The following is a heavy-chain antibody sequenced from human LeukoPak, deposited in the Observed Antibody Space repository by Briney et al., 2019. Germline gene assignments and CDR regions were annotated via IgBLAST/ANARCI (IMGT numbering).Heavy chain of an antibody. V-gene: IGHV1-46*01. CDR2: INPSGGST. D-gene: IGHD6-13*01. CDR3: ASIRAWQQLVIDAFDI. CDR1: GYTFTGYY. J-gene: IGHJ3*02. Sequence: ASVKVSCKASGYTFTGYYMHWVRQAPGQGLEWMGIINPSGGSTSYAQKFQGRVTMTRDTSTSTVYMELSSLRSEDTAVYYCASIRAWQQLVIDAFDIWGQGTMVTVSS.